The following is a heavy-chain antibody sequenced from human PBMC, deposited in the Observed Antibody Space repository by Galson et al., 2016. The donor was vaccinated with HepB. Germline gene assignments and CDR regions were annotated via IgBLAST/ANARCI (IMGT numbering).Heavy chain of an antibody. CDR3: AHQSRGCNYGYVR. CDR1: GLSLRTSGEG. J-gene: IGHJ4*02. CDR2: VYWNDDK. D-gene: IGHD5-18*01. Sequence: PALVKPTQTLTLTCTFSGLSLRTSGEGVAWIRQPPGKALEWLALVYWNDDKRYRPTLKSRLTITKDTSRNLVVLRMTNMEPVDTATYYCAHQSRGCNYGYVRWGQGTLVTVSS. V-gene: IGHV2-5*01.